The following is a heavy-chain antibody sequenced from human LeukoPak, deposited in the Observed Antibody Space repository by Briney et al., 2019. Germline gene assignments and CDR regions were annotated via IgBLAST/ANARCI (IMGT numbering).Heavy chain of an antibody. V-gene: IGHV3-53*04. J-gene: IGHJ4*02. CDR1: GFTVSNNY. CDR2: IYSGGST. D-gene: IGHD2-15*01. CDR3: AGGGSDYSDY. Sequence: SGRSLRLSCAASGFTVSNNYMSWVRQAPGKGLEWVSVIYSGGSTYYADSVKGRFTISRHSSKNTLYLQMNSLRPEDTAVYYCAGGGSDYSDYWGQGTLVTVSS.